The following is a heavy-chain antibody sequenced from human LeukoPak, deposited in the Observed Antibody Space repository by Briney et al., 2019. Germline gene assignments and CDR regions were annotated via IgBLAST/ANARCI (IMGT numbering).Heavy chain of an antibody. V-gene: IGHV3-21*01. CDR3: ARDWSGGAHFDY. J-gene: IGHJ4*02. CDR1: GFTFSSYS. Sequence: GGSLRLSCAASGFTFSSYSMNWVRQAPGKGLEWVSSISSSGSYIYYADSVKGRFTISRDNAKNSLYLQMTSLRAEDTAVYYCARDWSGGAHFDYWGQGTLVTVSS. D-gene: IGHD3-10*01. CDR2: ISSSGSYI.